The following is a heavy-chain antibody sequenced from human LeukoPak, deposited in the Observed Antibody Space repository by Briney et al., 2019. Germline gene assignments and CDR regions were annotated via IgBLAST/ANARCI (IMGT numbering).Heavy chain of an antibody. CDR3: ARDAVVTAIRNWFDP. CDR2: INPSSGST. CDR1: GYTLTSYY. Sequence: ASVKVSCKASGYTLTSYYMHWVRQAPGQGLEWMGIINPSSGSTTYAQKLQGRVTMTRGTSTSTVYMELSSLRSEDTAVYYCARDAVVTAIRNWFDPWGQGTLVTVSS. J-gene: IGHJ5*02. D-gene: IGHD2-21*02. V-gene: IGHV1-46*01.